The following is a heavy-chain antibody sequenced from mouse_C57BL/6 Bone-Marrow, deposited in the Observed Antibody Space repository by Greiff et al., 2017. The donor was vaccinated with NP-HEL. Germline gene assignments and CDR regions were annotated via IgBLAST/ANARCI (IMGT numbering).Heavy chain of an antibody. CDR1: GFTFSSYA. CDR3: TKMTAQAIFAY. Sequence: EVKLVESGEGLVKPGGSLKLSCAASGFTFSSYAMSWVRQTPEKRLEWVAYISSGGDYIYYADTVKGRFTISRYNARNTLYLQMSSLKSEDTAMYYCTKMTAQAIFAYWGQGTLVTVSA. D-gene: IGHD3-2*02. J-gene: IGHJ3*01. CDR2: ISSGGDYI. V-gene: IGHV5-9-1*02.